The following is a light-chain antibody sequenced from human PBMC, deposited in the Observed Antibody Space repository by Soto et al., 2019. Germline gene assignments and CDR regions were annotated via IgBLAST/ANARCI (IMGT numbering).Light chain of an antibody. CDR1: SSDVGAYDF. CDR2: EVS. CDR3: SSYTTSSTRV. J-gene: IGLJ1*01. Sequence: QSALAQPASVSGSPGQSITISCTGTSSDVGAYDFVSWYQQHPDKAPKLMIYEVSNRSSGVSYRVSGSKSVNTATLTISGLQAEDEADYYCSSYTTSSTRVFGTGTKLTVL. V-gene: IGLV2-14*03.